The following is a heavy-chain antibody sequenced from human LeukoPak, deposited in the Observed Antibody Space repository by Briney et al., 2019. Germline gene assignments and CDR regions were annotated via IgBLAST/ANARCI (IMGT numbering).Heavy chain of an antibody. V-gene: IGHV4-59*01. Sequence: PSETLSLTCTVSGVSISSYYWSWIRQPPEKGLEWIGYIYYSGSTNYNPSLKSRVTISVDTSKNQFSLKLSSVTAADTAVYYCARNWVQLVTSGDAFDIWGQGTMVTVSS. CDR3: ARNWVQLVTSGDAFDI. CDR2: IYYSGST. D-gene: IGHD5-18*01. CDR1: GVSISSYY. J-gene: IGHJ3*02.